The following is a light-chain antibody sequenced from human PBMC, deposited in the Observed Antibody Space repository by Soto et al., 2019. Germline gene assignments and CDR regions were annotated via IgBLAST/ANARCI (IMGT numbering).Light chain of an antibody. Sequence: DIVMTQSPDSLAVSLGERATINCKSSQSVLYSSNNKNYLAWYQQKPGQPPKLLIYWASTRESGVPDRFGGSGSGTDFTLTISSLQAEDVAVYYCQQYYSTLHTFGQGTKLEIK. V-gene: IGKV4-1*01. CDR3: QQYYSTLHT. CDR1: QSVLYSSNNKNY. CDR2: WAS. J-gene: IGKJ2*01.